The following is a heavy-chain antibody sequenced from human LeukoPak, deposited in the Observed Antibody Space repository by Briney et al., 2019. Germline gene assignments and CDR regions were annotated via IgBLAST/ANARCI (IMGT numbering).Heavy chain of an antibody. CDR3: AKGTQLERRGLDY. V-gene: IGHV3-21*01. CDR1: GFTFSSYS. CDR2: ISSSSSYI. Sequence: GGSLRLSCAASGFTFSSYSMNWVRQAPGKGLEWVSSISSSSSYIYYADSVKGRFTISRDNAKNSLYLQMNSLRAEDTAVYYCAKGTQLERRGLDYWGQGTLVTVSS. D-gene: IGHD1-1*01. J-gene: IGHJ4*02.